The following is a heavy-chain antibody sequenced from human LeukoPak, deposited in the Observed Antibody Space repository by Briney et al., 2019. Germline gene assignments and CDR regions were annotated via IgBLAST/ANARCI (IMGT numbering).Heavy chain of an antibody. D-gene: IGHD1-14*01. Sequence: ASAKVPCKASGYTFTSYDINWVRQATGQGLEWMGWMNPNSGNTGYAQKFQGRVTMTRNTSISTAYMELSSLRSEDTAVYYCARDGTTHDLAFDYWGQGTLVTVSS. CDR3: ARDGTTHDLAFDY. J-gene: IGHJ4*02. CDR1: GYTFTSYD. V-gene: IGHV1-8*01. CDR2: MNPNSGNT.